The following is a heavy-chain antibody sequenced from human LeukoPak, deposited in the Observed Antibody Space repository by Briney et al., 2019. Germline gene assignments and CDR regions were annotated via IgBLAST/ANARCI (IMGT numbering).Heavy chain of an antibody. J-gene: IGHJ4*02. CDR3: ARGVATLDY. V-gene: IGHV3-66*01. CDR2: IYSGGST. CDR1: GFTFSSYA. Sequence: GSLRLSCAASGFTFSSYAMSWVRQAPGKGLEWVSVIYSGGSTYYADSVKGRFTISRDNSKNTLYLQMNSLRAEDTAVYYCARGVATLDYWGQGTLVTVSS. D-gene: IGHD5-12*01.